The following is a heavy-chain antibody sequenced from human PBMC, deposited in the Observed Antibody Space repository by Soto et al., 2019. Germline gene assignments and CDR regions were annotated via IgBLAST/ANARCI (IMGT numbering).Heavy chain of an antibody. CDR1: GFTFSSYS. V-gene: IGHV3-48*02. Sequence: GGSLRLSCAASGFTFSSYSMNWVRQAPGKGLEWVSYISSSSSTIYYADSVKGRFTISRDNAKNSLYLQMNSLRDEDTAVYYCARDRYDYVWGSYRSWAAPFDYWGQGTLVTVSS. CDR3: ARDRYDYVWGSYRSWAAPFDY. J-gene: IGHJ4*02. CDR2: ISSSSSTI. D-gene: IGHD3-16*02.